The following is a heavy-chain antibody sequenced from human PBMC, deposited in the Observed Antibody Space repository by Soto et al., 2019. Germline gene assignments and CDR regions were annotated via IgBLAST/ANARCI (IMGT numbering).Heavy chain of an antibody. J-gene: IGHJ6*02. CDR1: GFTFSSYA. CDR2: ISGSGGST. D-gene: IGHD2-15*01. Sequence: GGALRRSCAASGFTFSSYAMSWVRQAPGKGLEWVSAISGSGGSTYYADSVKGRFTISRDNSKNTLYLQMNSLRAEDTAVYYCAKGGDYCSGGSCYDHYYYYYGMDVWGQGTTVTVSS. V-gene: IGHV3-23*01. CDR3: AKGGDYCSGGSCYDHYYYYYGMDV.